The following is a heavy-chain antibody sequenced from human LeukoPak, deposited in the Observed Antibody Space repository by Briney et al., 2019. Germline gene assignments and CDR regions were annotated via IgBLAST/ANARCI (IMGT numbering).Heavy chain of an antibody. J-gene: IGHJ4*02. D-gene: IGHD3-10*01. CDR3: ARDTPGYYGSGSYYPTDY. CDR2: ISAYNGNT. Sequence: PEALVKVSCKASGYTFTSYGISWVRQAPGQGLEWMGWISAYNGNTNYAQNLQGRVTMTTDTSTSTAYMELRSLRSDDTAVYYCARDTPGYYGSGSYYPTDYWGQGTLVTVSS. CDR1: GYTFTSYG. V-gene: IGHV1-18*01.